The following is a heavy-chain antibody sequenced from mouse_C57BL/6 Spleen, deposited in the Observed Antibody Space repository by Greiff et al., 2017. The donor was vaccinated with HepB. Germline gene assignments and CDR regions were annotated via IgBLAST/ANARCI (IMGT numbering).Heavy chain of an antibody. CDR3: APIYDGYLDY. V-gene: IGHV1-26*01. J-gene: IGHJ2*01. CDR2: INPNNGGT. D-gene: IGHD2-3*01. Sequence: EVQLQQSGPELVKPGASVKISCKASGYTFTDYYMNWVKQSHGKSLEWIGDINPNNGGTSYNQKFKGKATLTVDKSSSTAYMELRSLTSEDSAVYYCAPIYDGYLDYWGQGTTLTVSS. CDR1: GYTFTDYY.